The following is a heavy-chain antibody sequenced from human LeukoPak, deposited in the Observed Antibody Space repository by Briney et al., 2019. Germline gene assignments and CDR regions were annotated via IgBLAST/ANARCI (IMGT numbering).Heavy chain of an antibody. CDR1: GFTFSI. Sequence: GGSLRLSCAASGFTFSIMHWVRQAPGKGLDYLSVISYNGDETYYAKSVKGRFTISRDNSKNTLYLQMGTLRPEDTAVYYCASDPSVGGFSGSELDLWGQGTLVTVSS. CDR3: ASDPSVGGFSGSELDL. J-gene: IGHJ5*02. D-gene: IGHD3-16*01. V-gene: IGHV3-64*01. CDR2: ISYNGDET.